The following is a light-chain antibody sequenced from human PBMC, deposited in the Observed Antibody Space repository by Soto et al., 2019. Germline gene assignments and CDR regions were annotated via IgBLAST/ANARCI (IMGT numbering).Light chain of an antibody. CDR2: AAS. Sequence: DIQMTQSPSSRAASGGDRVTIACRASQTISRNLNWYQQKPGKAPKLLIYAASSLQSGVPSRFSGSGSGTDLTLAISSLQPEDFATYSCQQSDSIPITFGQGTRLEIK. V-gene: IGKV1-39*01. CDR3: QQSDSIPIT. J-gene: IGKJ5*01. CDR1: QTISRN.